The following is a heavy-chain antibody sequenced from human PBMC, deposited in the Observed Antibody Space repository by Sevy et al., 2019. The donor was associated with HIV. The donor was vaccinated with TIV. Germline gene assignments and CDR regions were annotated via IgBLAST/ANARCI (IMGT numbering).Heavy chain of an antibody. CDR1: GYTFNGYY. Sequence: ASVKVSCKASGYTFNGYYMHWVRQAPGQGLEWMGWINPNSGGTNYAQKFQGRVTMTRDTSISTAYMELSRLRSDDTAVYYCARGAYGGNSGHCDYWGQGTLVTVSS. CDR2: INPNSGGT. D-gene: IGHD4-17*01. V-gene: IGHV1-2*02. J-gene: IGHJ4*02. CDR3: ARGAYGGNSGHCDY.